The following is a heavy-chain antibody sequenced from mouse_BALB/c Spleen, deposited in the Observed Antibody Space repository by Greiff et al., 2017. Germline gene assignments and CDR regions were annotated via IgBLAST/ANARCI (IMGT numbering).Heavy chain of an antibody. J-gene: IGHJ1*01. V-gene: IGHV14-1*02. CDR2: IDPENGNT. Sequence: EVQLQQSGAELVRPGALVKLSCKASGFNIKDYYMHWVKQRPEQGLEWIGWIDPENGNTIYDPKFQGKASITADTSSNTAYLQLSSLTSEDTAVYYCARYYDDGGYFDDWGAGTTVTVSA. CDR1: GFNIKDYY. CDR3: ARYYDDGGYFDD. D-gene: IGHD2-4*01.